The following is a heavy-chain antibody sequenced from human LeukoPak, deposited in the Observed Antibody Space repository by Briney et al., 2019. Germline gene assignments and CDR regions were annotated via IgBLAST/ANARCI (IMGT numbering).Heavy chain of an antibody. D-gene: IGHD6-19*01. J-gene: IGHJ6*02. V-gene: IGHV1-24*01. CDR3: ATGKQWLVNLPYYYXXYGMDV. CDR1: GYTLTELS. Sequence: ASVKVSCKVSGYTLTELSMHWVRQAPGKGLEWMGGFDPEDGETIYAQKFQGRVTMTEDTSTDTAYMELSSLRSEDTAVYYCATGKQWLVNLPYYYXXYGMDVWGQXTXXXVSS. CDR2: FDPEDGET.